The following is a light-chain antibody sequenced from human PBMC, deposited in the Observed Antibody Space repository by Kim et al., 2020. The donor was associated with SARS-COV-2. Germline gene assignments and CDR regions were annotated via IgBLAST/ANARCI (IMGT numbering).Light chain of an antibody. CDR1: SSNIEAGYD. CDR3: QSSDSSMSAYVV. CDR2: GNN. V-gene: IGLV1-40*01. J-gene: IGLJ2*01. Sequence: GTITFTGSSSNIEAGYDVNWYQQLPRTAPTHLIYGNNNRPSGVPDRFSGSKSGTSASLAITGLQAEDEADYYCQSSDSSMSAYVVFGGGTQLTVL.